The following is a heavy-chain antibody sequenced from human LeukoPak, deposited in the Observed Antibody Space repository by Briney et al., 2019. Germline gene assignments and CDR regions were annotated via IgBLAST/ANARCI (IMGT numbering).Heavy chain of an antibody. Sequence: ASVKVSCRASGYTFTNYGVNWVRQAPGQGLEWMGWINTNTRNPTYAQGFTGRFVFSLDTSLSAAYLQISSLKAEDTAVYYCARDKYQLPYEIDYWGQGTQVTVSS. CDR2: INTNTRNP. V-gene: IGHV7-4-1*02. D-gene: IGHD2-2*01. CDR3: ARDKYQLPYEIDY. J-gene: IGHJ4*02. CDR1: GYTFTNYG.